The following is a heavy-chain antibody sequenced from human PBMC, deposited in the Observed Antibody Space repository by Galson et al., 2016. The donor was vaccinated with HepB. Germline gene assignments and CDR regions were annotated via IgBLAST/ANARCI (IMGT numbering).Heavy chain of an antibody. V-gene: IGHV1-3*01. J-gene: IGHJ4*02. CDR1: GYTFTSYA. D-gene: IGHD2-2*01. CDR3: ARGFPSATIDY. Sequence: SVKVSCKASGYTFTSYAMHWVRQTPGQRLEWMGWFNDGNGNTKYSQKFQGRVIITRDTPASTAYMELSSLRSEDTAVYFCARGFPSATIDYWGQGTLVTVSS. CDR2: FNDGNGNT.